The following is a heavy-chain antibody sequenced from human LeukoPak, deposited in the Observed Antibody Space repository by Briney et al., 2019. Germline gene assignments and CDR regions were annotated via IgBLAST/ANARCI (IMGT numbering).Heavy chain of an antibody. CDR2: ISYDGSNK. CDR1: GFTFSSYA. Sequence: PGGSLRLSCAASGFTFSSYAMHWVRQAPCKGLEWVAVISYDGSNKYYADSVKGRFTISRDNSKNTLYLQMNSLRAEDTAVYYCARSNSGSYYVDYWGQGTLVTVSS. V-gene: IGHV3-30-3*01. J-gene: IGHJ4*02. CDR3: ARSNSGSYYVDY. D-gene: IGHD1-26*01.